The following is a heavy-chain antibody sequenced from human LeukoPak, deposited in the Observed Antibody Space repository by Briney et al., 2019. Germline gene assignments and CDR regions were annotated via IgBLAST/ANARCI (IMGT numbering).Heavy chain of an antibody. CDR1: GFTFSSYA. CDR2: ISGSGGST. CDR3: ARALYSSGWYGGIGY. D-gene: IGHD6-19*01. J-gene: IGHJ4*02. V-gene: IGHV3-23*01. Sequence: GGSLRLSCAASGFTFSSYAMSWVRQAPGKGLEWVSAISGSGGSTYYADSVKGRFTISRDNSKNTLYLQMNSLRAEDMAVYYCARALYSSGWYGGIGYWGQGTLVTVSS.